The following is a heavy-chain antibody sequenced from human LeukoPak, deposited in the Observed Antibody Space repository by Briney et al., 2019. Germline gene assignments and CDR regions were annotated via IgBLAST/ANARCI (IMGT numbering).Heavy chain of an antibody. CDR2: ISGSGGST. J-gene: IGHJ4*02. CDR1: GFTFSNYP. D-gene: IGHD1-26*01. V-gene: IGHV3-23*01. CDR3: AKGTGGSYSVAFYFDY. Sequence: GGSLRLSCAASGFTFSNYPMNWLREAPGKGLEWVSAISGSGGSTYYADSVKGRFTNSRNNYKNTLLLQMDRLRAEDTAVYYCAKGTGGSYSVAFYFDYWGQGTLVSVSS.